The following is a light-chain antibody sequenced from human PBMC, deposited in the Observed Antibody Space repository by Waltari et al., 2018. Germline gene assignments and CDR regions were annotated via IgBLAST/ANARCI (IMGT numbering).Light chain of an antibody. CDR3: QQYHTLYT. Sequence: DIQKTQSPSTLSASVGDRVTITCRASQSISSWLAWYQQKPGKAPKLLIYKASSLESGVPSRFSGSGSGTEFTLTISSLQPDDFATYYCQQYHTLYTFGQGTKLEI. CDR2: KAS. V-gene: IGKV1-5*03. J-gene: IGKJ2*01. CDR1: QSISSW.